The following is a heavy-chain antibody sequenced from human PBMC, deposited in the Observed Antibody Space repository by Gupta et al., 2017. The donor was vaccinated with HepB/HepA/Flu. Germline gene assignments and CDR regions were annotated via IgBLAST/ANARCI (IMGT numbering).Heavy chain of an antibody. J-gene: IGHJ4*02. CDR2: ISWNSDTI. CDR3: AKSTSRRGAFDL. D-gene: IGHD5/OR15-5a*01. Sequence: EVQLVESGGGLAQPGRSLILSCSASGFTFDDYPMHWVRQTPGKGLEWVSGISWNSDTIGYADSVEGRFTTSRDNAKDILYLQMNSLRVEDTALYYCAKSTSRRGAFDLWGQGALVTVSS. CDR1: GFTFDDYP. V-gene: IGHV3-9*01.